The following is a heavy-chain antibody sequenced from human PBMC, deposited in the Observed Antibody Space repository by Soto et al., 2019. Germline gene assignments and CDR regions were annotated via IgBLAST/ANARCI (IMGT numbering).Heavy chain of an antibody. CDR2: IYPGDSDT. CDR1: GYSFTSYW. J-gene: IGHJ4*02. D-gene: IGHD3-10*01. CDR3: ARRSGGSGSYYSSFDY. V-gene: IGHV5-51*01. Sequence: PGESLKISCKGSGYSFTSYWIGWVRQMPGKGLEWMGIIYPGDSDTRYSPSFQGQVIISADKSISTAYLQWSSLKASDTAMYYCARRSGGSGSYYSSFDYWGQGTLVTVSS.